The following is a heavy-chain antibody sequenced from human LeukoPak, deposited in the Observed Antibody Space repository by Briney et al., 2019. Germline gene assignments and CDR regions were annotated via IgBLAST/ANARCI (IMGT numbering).Heavy chain of an antibody. CDR2: ISSRSTYI. CDR1: XFTFISYS. CDR3: ARNIEGYKLYNFDS. D-gene: IGHD5-24*01. J-gene: IGHJ4*02. Sequence: KSGGSLRLSCAASXFTFISYSMTWVRQAPGKRLEWVSSISSRSTYIYYADSLKSRFTISRDYAKNLLYLQMNSLRAEDTAVYYCARNIEGYKLYNFDSWGQGTLVTVSS. V-gene: IGHV3-21*01.